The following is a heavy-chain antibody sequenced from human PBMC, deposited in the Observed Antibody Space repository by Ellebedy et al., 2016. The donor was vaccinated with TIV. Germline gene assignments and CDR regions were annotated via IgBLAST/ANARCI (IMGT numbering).Heavy chain of an antibody. V-gene: IGHV3-7*01. Sequence: GGSLRLXXKASGFTFNNYWMNWVRQAPGKGLEWVANIKRDGSEKYYVDSAKGRFTISRDNAKNSLYLQMNSLRAEDTAVYYCARSLDCWGQGTLVTVSS. CDR3: ARSLDC. CDR2: IKRDGSEK. J-gene: IGHJ4*02. CDR1: GFTFNNYW.